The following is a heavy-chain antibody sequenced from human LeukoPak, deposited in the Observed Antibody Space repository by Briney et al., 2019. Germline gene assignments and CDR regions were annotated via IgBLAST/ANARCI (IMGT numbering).Heavy chain of an antibody. CDR1: TFTLSGDY. J-gene: IGHJ4*02. CDR2: IYTGGAT. V-gene: IGHV3-53*01. Sequence: GGSLRLSCAASTFTLSGDYMSWVPQAPGKGLERVSLIYTGGATYYADSVKGRFTISRDNSKKILFLQMNSLTAEDTAVYYCANRVWWGQGTLVTVSS. CDR3: ANRVW.